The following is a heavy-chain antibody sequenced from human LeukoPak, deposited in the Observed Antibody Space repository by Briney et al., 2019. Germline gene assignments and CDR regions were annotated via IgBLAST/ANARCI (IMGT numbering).Heavy chain of an antibody. J-gene: IGHJ5*02. CDR3: VQVRLAGLFDP. CDR1: GASVSAYY. D-gene: IGHD3-3*02. Sequence: SETLSLTCTVSGASVSAYYWTWIRQPPGKRLGWLGYIHDSGSANYNPSLNSRLTMSLDASKNQFSLKLSSVSAADTAVYYCVQVRLAGLFDPWGQGTLVTVSS. V-gene: IGHV4-59*02. CDR2: IHDSGSA.